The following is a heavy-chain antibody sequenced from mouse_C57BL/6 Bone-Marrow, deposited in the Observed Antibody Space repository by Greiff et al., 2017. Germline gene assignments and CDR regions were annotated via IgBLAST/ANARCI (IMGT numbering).Heavy chain of an antibody. V-gene: IGHV1-9*01. Sequence: VQVVESGAELMKPGASVKLSCKATGYTFTGYWIEWVKQRPGHGLEWIGEILPGSGSTNYNEKFKGKATFTADTSSNPAYMQLSSLTTEASAIYYCARLGVHLVLFAYWGQGTLVTVSA. CDR2: ILPGSGST. D-gene: IGHD2-2*01. J-gene: IGHJ3*01. CDR3: ARLGVHLVLFAY. CDR1: GYTFTGYW.